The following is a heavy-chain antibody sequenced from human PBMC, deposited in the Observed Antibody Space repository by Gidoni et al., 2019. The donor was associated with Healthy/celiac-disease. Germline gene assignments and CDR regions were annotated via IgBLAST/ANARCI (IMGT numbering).Heavy chain of an antibody. CDR1: GFTLSTFD. J-gene: IGHJ4*02. Sequence: VQLLESGGGLVQPGGSLRLACAAFGFTLSTFDMGWVRKAPGKGRVCVSAISGSGGTTYYADSVKGRFTISRDNSKNTLYLQMNSLRAEDTAVYYCTKVPEVVVVAACFDYWGQGTLVTVSS. V-gene: IGHV3-23*01. CDR2: ISGSGGTT. D-gene: IGHD2-15*01. CDR3: TKVPEVVVVAACFDY.